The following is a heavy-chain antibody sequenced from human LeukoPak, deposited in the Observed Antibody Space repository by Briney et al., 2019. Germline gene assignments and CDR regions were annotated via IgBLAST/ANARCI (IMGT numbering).Heavy chain of an antibody. CDR3: ARDPVGFCSGGSCYPPGYFDY. D-gene: IGHD2-15*01. J-gene: IGHJ4*02. CDR2: IYYSGST. CDR1: GGSISSYY. Sequence: SETLFLTCSVSGGSISSYYWSWIRQPPGKGLELIGYIYYSGSTNYNPPLQSRVTISVDTSQDQFSLKLSAVTAADTAVYYCARDPVGFCSGGSCYPPGYFDYWGQGTLVTVSS. V-gene: IGHV4-59*01.